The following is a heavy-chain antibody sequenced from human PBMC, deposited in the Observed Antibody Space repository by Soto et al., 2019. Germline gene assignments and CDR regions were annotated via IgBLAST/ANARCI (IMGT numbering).Heavy chain of an antibody. CDR3: ARGSGDGYNSDY. J-gene: IGHJ4*02. CDR2: IIPIFGTA. D-gene: IGHD5-12*01. V-gene: IGHV1-69*13. CDR1: GGTFSSYA. Sequence: ASVKVSCKASGGTFSSYAISWVRQAPGQGLEWMGGIIPIFGTANYAQKFQGRVTITADESTSTAYMELSSLRSEDTAVYYCARGSGDGYNSDYWGQGTLVTVSS.